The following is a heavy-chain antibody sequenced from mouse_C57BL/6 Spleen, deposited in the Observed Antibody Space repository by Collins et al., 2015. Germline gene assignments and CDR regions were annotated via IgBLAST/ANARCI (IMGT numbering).Heavy chain of an antibody. V-gene: IGHV1-50*01. D-gene: IGHD2-3*01. Sequence: QLQQPGAELVKPGASVKLSCKASGYTFTSYWLQWVKQRPGQGLEWIGEIDPSDSYTNYNQKFKGKATLTVDTSASTAHMQLSSLTSEDSAVYYCVRASRDGYYPSAYWGQGTLVTVSA. J-gene: IGHJ3*01. CDR3: VRASRDGYYPSAY. CDR1: GYTFTSYW. CDR2: IDPSDSYT.